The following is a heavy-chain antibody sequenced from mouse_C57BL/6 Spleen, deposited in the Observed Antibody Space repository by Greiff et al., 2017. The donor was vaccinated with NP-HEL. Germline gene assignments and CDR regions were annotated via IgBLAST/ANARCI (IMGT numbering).Heavy chain of an antibody. CDR1: GYTFTDYY. V-gene: IGHV1-26*01. J-gene: IGHJ2*01. CDR2: INPNNGGT. D-gene: IGHD2-3*01. Sequence: EVQLQQSGPELVKPGASVKISCKASGYTFTDYYMNWVKQSHGKSLEWIGDINPNNGGTSYNQKFKGKATLTVDKSSSTAYMELRSLTSEDSAVYYWARFGWLLRGDYWGQGTTLTVSS. CDR3: ARFGWLLRGDY.